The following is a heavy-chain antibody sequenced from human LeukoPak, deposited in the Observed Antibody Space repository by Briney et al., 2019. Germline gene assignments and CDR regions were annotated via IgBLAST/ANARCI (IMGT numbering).Heavy chain of an antibody. D-gene: IGHD1-20*01. Sequence: ASVKVSCKASGYTFTGYYMHWVRQAPGQGLEWMGWINPNSGGTNYAQKFQGRVTMTRDTSISTAYMELSRLRSDDTAVYYCARWPRVTVGITGTSYYTDVWGKGTTVTVSS. CDR1: GYTFTGYY. CDR2: INPNSGGT. J-gene: IGHJ6*03. V-gene: IGHV1-2*02. CDR3: ARWPRVTVGITGTSYYTDV.